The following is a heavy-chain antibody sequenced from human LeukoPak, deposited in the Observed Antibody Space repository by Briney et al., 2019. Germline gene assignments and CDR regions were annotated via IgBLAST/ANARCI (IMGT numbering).Heavy chain of an antibody. Sequence: GGSLRLSCAASGFTFSSYSMNWVRQPPGKGLEWVSSISSSSSYIYYADSVKGRFTISRDNAKNSLYLQMNSLRAEDTAVYYCAREKHYYDSSGYCDYWGQGTLVTVSS. CDR3: AREKHYYDSSGYCDY. V-gene: IGHV3-21*01. D-gene: IGHD3-22*01. J-gene: IGHJ4*02. CDR1: GFTFSSYS. CDR2: ISSSSSYI.